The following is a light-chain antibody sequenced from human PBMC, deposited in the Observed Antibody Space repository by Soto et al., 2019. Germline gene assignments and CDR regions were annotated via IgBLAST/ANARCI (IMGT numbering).Light chain of an antibody. CDR3: QQRRSWPPTIT. Sequence: DIVLTQSPGTLSLSPGERATLSCRASQSVSTYLAWYQQRPGQAPRLLIYDASYRATDIPPRFSGSGSGTDFTLTISSPEPEDFAVYYCQQRRSWPPTITFGQGTRLEIK. V-gene: IGKV3-11*01. CDR2: DAS. CDR1: QSVSTY. J-gene: IGKJ5*01.